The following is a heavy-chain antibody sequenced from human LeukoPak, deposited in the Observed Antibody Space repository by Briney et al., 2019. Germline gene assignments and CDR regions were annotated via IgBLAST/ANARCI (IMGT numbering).Heavy chain of an antibody. CDR2: INHSGST. CDR1: GGSISSSSYY. Sequence: SETLSLTCTVSGGSISSSSYYWGWIRQPSGKGLEWIGEINHSGSTNYNPSLKSRVTISVDTSKNQFSLKLSSVTAADTAVYYCARLAEATVTTGPHRYYYYYMDVWGKGTTVTISS. V-gene: IGHV4-39*07. D-gene: IGHD4-17*01. CDR3: ARLAEATVTTGPHRYYYYYMDV. J-gene: IGHJ6*03.